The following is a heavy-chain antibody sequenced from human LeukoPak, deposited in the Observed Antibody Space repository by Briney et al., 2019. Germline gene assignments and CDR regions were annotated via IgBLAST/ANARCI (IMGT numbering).Heavy chain of an antibody. V-gene: IGHV3-21*01. Sequence: GGSLRLSCAASGFTFSSYSMNWVRQAPGKGLEWVSSISSSSSYIYYADSVKGRITISRDNAKNSLYLQMNSLRAEDTAVYYCARIGDGYNLSPGFDYWGQGTLVTVSS. J-gene: IGHJ4*02. CDR1: GFTFSSYS. D-gene: IGHD5-24*01. CDR3: ARIGDGYNLSPGFDY. CDR2: ISSSSSYI.